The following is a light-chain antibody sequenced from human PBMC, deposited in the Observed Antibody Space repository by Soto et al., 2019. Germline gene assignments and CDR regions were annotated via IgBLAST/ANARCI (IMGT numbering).Light chain of an antibody. J-gene: IGKJ4*01. CDR3: QQRSHWLT. CDR2: DAS. CDR1: QSISSA. V-gene: IGKV3-11*01. Sequence: EIVLTQSPATLSLSPGDRAILSCRASQSISSALAWYQQKPGQAPRLLIYDASDRATGIPARFSGSRSGTDFTLTISSLEPEDFAVYYRQQRSHWLTFGGGTRVEIK.